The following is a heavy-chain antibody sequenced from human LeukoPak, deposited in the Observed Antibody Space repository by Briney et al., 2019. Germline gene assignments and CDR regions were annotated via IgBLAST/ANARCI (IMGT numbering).Heavy chain of an antibody. CDR3: ARGPGSGSYFAWFDP. CDR2: INQSGST. CDR1: GGSFSGYY. J-gene: IGHJ5*02. D-gene: IGHD3-10*01. Sequence: SETLSLTCAVYGGSFSGYYWSWIRQPPGKGLEWIGGINQSGSTKYNPSFESRVTISVDTSKSQLSLKLSSVTAADTAVYYCARGPGSGSYFAWFDPWGQGDLVTVSS. V-gene: IGHV4-34*01.